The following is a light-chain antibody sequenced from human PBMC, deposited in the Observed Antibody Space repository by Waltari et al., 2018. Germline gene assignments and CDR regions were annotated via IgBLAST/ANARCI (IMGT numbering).Light chain of an antibody. J-gene: IGKJ5*01. V-gene: IGKV2-28*01. CDR2: LGS. Sequence: IVMTQFPLFLSVTPGESASISCRSSQSLLYINGYNYLDWYLQKPGQPPQLLIYLGSDRASGVPDRFSGGGSGTECTLKISRVEAEDIGVYYCMQGLENPVTFGQGTRLEIQ. CDR3: MQGLENPVT. CDR1: QSLLYINGYNY.